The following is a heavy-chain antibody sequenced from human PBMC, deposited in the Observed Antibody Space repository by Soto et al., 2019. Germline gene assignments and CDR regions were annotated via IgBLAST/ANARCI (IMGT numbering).Heavy chain of an antibody. Sequence: EVQLVESGGGLVQPGGSLRLSCAASGFGVSNNYMSWVRQAPGKGLEWVSAINSGGNTYYADSVKGRFTISRDNSKNTVYLQMNRVGAEDTALYYCARGGERYGYGEYYYYGMDVWGQGTTVTVSS. D-gene: IGHD5-18*01. CDR1: GFGVSNNY. V-gene: IGHV3-66*01. J-gene: IGHJ6*02. CDR2: INSGGNT. CDR3: ARGGERYGYGEYYYYGMDV.